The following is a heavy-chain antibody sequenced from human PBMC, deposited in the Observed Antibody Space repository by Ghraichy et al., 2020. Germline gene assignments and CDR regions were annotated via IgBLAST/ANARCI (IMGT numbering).Heavy chain of an antibody. J-gene: IGHJ4*02. D-gene: IGHD2-2*01. CDR1: GFTLSKYE. CDR2: ISSGGKIK. Sequence: LTCAVSGFTLSKYEVTWVRQAPGKGLEWISYISSGGKIKYYADSVKGRFTSSRDEAKNLFFLQMNNLRAEDTATYYCARVDVPEAMSAFDYWGQGALVAVSS. V-gene: IGHV3-48*03. CDR3: ARVDVPEAMSAFDY.